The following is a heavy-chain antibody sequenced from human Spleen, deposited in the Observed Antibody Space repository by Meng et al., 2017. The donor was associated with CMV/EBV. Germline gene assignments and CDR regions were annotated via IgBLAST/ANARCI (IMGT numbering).Heavy chain of an antibody. V-gene: IGHV1-2*02. Sequence: ASVKVSCKASGYTFTSYDINWVRQATGQGLEGMGWINPNGGATVYAQNFLGRVTMTRDTSISTAYMELTRLTSDDTAVYYCVSQTTVTIDSWGQGTPVTVSS. CDR2: INPNGGAT. CDR3: VSQTTVTIDS. CDR1: GYTFTSYD. J-gene: IGHJ4*02. D-gene: IGHD4-17*01.